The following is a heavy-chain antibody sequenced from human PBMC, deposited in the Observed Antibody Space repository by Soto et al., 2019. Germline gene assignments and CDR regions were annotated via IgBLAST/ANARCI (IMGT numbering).Heavy chain of an antibody. J-gene: IGHJ6*02. CDR3: ARAILGEVVAAYYYYCGMDV. CDR1: GFTFSNYA. CDR2: ISYDGSNE. V-gene: IGHV3-30-3*01. D-gene: IGHD2-15*01. Sequence: PGGSLRLSCVASGFTFSNYAMTWVRQAPGKGLEWVAVISYDGSNEFYADPVKGRFTISRDNSKNTLYLQMNSLRAEDTAVYYCARAILGEVVAAYYYYCGMDVWGQGTTVTVSS.